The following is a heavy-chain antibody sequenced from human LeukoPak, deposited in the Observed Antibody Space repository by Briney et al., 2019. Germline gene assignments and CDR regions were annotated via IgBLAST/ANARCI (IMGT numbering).Heavy chain of an antibody. V-gene: IGHV3-9*01. Sequence: GGSLRLSCAASGFTFDDYAMHWVRQAPGKGLEWVSGISWNSGSIGYADSVKGRFTISRDNAKNSLYLQINSLRAEDTALYYCAKGGYYYGIVGAGALGHWGQGTLVTVSS. CDR2: ISWNSGSI. D-gene: IGHD3-10*01. J-gene: IGHJ4*02. CDR3: AKGGYYYGIVGAGALGH. CDR1: GFTFDDYA.